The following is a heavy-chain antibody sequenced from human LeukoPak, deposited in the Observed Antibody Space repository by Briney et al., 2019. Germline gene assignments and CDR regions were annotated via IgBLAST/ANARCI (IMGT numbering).Heavy chain of an antibody. V-gene: IGHV4-34*01. Sequence: SETLSLTCSVSGESFSGYHWTWIRQPPGKGLEWIGEINHSGSDRYNPSLKSRLTISVETPKKKFSLELNSVTAADTAGYYCARGRWSPNDSDKSSYSGGYYYLDVWGRGTTVSVSS. CDR3: ARGRWSPNDSDKSSYSGGYYYLDV. D-gene: IGHD1-26*01. J-gene: IGHJ6*03. CDR2: INHSGSD. CDR1: GESFSGYH.